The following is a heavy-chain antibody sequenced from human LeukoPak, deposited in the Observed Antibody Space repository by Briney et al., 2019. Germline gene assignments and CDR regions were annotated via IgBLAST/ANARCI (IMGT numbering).Heavy chain of an antibody. Sequence: EASVKVSCTASGYTFTSYAMHWVRQAPGQRLEWMGWINAGNGNTKYSQKFQGRVTITRDTSASTAYMELGSLRSEDTAVYYCASTTVTTYGFDYWGQGTLVTVSS. V-gene: IGHV1-3*01. CDR3: ASTTVTTYGFDY. CDR1: GYTFTSYA. D-gene: IGHD4-11*01. CDR2: INAGNGNT. J-gene: IGHJ4*02.